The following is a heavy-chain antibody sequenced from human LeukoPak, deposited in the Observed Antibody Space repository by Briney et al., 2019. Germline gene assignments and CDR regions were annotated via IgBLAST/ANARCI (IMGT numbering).Heavy chain of an antibody. D-gene: IGHD1-26*01. J-gene: IGHJ4*02. V-gene: IGHV1-69*04. CDR1: GGTFSSYA. CDR2: IIPILGIA. Sequence: SVKVSCKASGGTFSSYAISWVRQAPGQGLEWMGRIIPILGIANYAQKFQGRVTITADKSTSTAYMELSSLRSEDTAVYYCARDRNSGSYSTYWGQGTLVTVSS. CDR3: ARDRNSGSYSTY.